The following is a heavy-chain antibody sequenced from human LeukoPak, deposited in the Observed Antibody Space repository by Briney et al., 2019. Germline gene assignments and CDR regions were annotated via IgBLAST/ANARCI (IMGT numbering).Heavy chain of an antibody. CDR1: GFTFSSYG. J-gene: IGHJ4*02. Sequence: PGGSLRLSCAASGFTFSSYGMHWVRQAPGKGLEWVAVIWYDGSNKYNADSVKGRFTISRDNSKNTLYLQMNSLRAEDTAVYYCARDRDFWSGYNDFDYWGQGTLVTVSS. D-gene: IGHD3-3*01. V-gene: IGHV3-33*01. CDR2: IWYDGSNK. CDR3: ARDRDFWSGYNDFDY.